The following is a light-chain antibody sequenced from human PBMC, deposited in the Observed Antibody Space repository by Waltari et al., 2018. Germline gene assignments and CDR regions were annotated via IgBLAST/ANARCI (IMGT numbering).Light chain of an antibody. V-gene: IGLV1-44*01. CDR2: GNS. J-gene: IGLJ3*02. Sequence: QSALTQETPVTRTVGQNFTLSFTVYSNKVGSYAVGWYQQISHGAPKTVMFGNSLPSGIPDRFSGSKSGTTASLTISGLQPEDEADYYCSTWDYSLNGQVFGGGTKLTVL. CDR3: STWDYSLNGQV. CDR1: SNKVGSYA.